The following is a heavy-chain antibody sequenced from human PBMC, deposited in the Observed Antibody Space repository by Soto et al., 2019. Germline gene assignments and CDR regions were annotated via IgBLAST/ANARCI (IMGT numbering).Heavy chain of an antibody. D-gene: IGHD2-2*01. CDR2: IYPGDSDT. CDR3: ARHLGYCSSTSCYFPEDGWFDP. CDR1: GYSFTSYW. J-gene: IGHJ5*02. Sequence: PGESLKISCKGSGYSFTSYWIGWVRQMPGKGLEWMGIIYPGDSDTRYSPSFQGQVTISADKSISTAYLQWSSLKASDTATYYCARHLGYCSSTSCYFPEDGWFDPWGQGTLVTVSS. V-gene: IGHV5-51*01.